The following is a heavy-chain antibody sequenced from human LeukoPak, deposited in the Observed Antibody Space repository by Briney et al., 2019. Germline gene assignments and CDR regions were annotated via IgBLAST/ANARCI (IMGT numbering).Heavy chain of an antibody. J-gene: IGHJ4*02. CDR2: IYYSGST. D-gene: IGHD3-16*01. CDR3: GRGWGPFDY. Sequence: SETLSLTCTVSGGSISSYYWSWIRQPPGKGLEWIGYIYYSGSTNYNPSLKSRVTISVDTSKNQFSLKLSSVTAADTAVYYCGRGWGPFDYWGQGTLVTVSS. CDR1: GGSISSYY. V-gene: IGHV4-59*01.